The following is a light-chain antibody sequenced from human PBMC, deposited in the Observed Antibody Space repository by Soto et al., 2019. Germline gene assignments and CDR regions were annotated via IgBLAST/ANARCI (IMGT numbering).Light chain of an antibody. Sequence: MLMTQSQDSLAVSLGERATINCKSSQSVLFSSNNKNYLAWYQQKPGQPPKLLIYWASTRKSAVPDRFSGSGSGTDFTLTISSLQAEDVAVYYCQQYYTTPWPFGQGTKVDIK. V-gene: IGKV4-1*01. CDR1: QSVLFSSNNKNY. CDR3: QQYYTTPWP. CDR2: WAS. J-gene: IGKJ1*01.